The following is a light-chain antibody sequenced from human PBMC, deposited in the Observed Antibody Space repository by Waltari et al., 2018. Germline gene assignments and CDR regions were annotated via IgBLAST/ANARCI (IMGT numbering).Light chain of an antibody. Sequence: QSALTQPASVSGSPGQSIPISCTGFNSNVGSYTLVSWYQKHPGKAPKLLIYEGNRRPSGVSNRFSGSKSDNTASLTLSGLQAEDEADYYCCSNVGSSVFFGGGTKLTVL. J-gene: IGLJ2*01. CDR1: NSNVGSYTL. V-gene: IGLV2-23*03. CDR2: EGN. CDR3: CSNVGSSVF.